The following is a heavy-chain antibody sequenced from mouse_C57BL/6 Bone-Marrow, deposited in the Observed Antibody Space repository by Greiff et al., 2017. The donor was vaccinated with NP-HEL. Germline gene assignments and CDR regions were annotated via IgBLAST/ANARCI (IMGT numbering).Heavy chain of an antibody. CDR2: IYPVSGET. J-gene: IGHJ4*01. CDR1: GYTFTDHI. D-gene: IGHD4-1*01. CDR3: GRGDWDHAMDY. Sequence: VQLQQSGPELVKPGASVKLSCKASGYTFTDHIMNWVKKRPGQGLEWIGRIYPVSGETNYNQKFMGKATFSVDRSSSTVYMVLNSLTSEDPAVYYCGRGDWDHAMDYWGQGTSVTVSS. V-gene: IGHV1-11*01.